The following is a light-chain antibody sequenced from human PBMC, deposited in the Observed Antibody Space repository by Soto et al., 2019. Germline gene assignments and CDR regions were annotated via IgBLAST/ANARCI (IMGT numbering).Light chain of an antibody. CDR3: SSYEASSARVV. J-gene: IGLJ2*01. V-gene: IGLV2-23*01. CDR1: STDFDNYNL. CDR2: EGT. Sequence: QSALAQPASVSGSPGQSITITCTRSSTDFDNYNLVSWYQHCPDKAPKFLIYEGTRRPSEISARFSASESATTASLMIAGLPHEEEDEDYCSSYEASSARVVFGGGTKLTVL.